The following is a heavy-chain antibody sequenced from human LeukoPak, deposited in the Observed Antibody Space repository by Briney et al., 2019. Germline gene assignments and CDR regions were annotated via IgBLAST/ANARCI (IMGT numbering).Heavy chain of an antibody. CDR3: ARDRPYCGSGSCYFAYFFDY. D-gene: IGHD2-15*01. CDR1: GFTFSSTW. J-gene: IGHJ4*02. Sequence: GGSLSLSCAASGFTFSSTWMTWVRQAPGKGLEWVAVISYDGSINFYAASVKGGFTISRDNSKNTLYLQMNSLSAEDSALYFCARDRPYCGSGSCYFAYFFDYWGQGTLVTVSS. CDR2: ISYDGSIN. V-gene: IGHV3-30-3*01.